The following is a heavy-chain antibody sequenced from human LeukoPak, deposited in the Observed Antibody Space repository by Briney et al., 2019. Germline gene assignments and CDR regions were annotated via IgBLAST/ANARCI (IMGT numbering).Heavy chain of an antibody. CDR2: ISGDGGIT. CDR3: AKSSGPGGYYYYGMDV. D-gene: IGHD6-19*01. V-gene: IGHV3-23*01. Sequence: PGGSLRLSCVASGFTFSTYAMTWVRQAPGKGLEWVSGISGDGGITYYADSVRGRFTISRDNSKNTLYLQMNSLRAEDTAVYYCAKSSGPGGYYYYGMDVWGQGTTVTVSS. CDR1: GFTFSTYA. J-gene: IGHJ6*02.